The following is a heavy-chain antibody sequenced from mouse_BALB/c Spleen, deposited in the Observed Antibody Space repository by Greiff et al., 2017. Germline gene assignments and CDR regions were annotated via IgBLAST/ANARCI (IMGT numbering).Heavy chain of an antibody. CDR2: INPYNDGT. CDR3: ARSRGNGAMDY. J-gene: IGHJ4*01. Sequence: VQLQQSGPELVKPGASVKMSCQASGYTFTSYVMHWVKQKPGQGLEWIGYINPYNDGTKYNEKFKGKATLTSDKSSSTAYMELSSLTSEDSAVYYCARSRGNGAMDYWGQGTSVTVSS. V-gene: IGHV1-14*01. D-gene: IGHD2-1*01. CDR1: GYTFTSYV.